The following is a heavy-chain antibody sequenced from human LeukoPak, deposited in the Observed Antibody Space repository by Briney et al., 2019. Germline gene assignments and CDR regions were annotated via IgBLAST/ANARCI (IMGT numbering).Heavy chain of an antibody. CDR2: ISSSSSTI. CDR3: ARVRNSSSWYVRYDY. J-gene: IGHJ4*02. D-gene: IGHD6-13*01. Sequence: GGSLRLSCAASGFTFSSYSMSWVRQAPGKGLEWVSYISSSSSTIYYADSVKGRFTISRDNAKNSLYLQMNSLRAEDTAVYYCARVRNSSSWYVRYDYWGQGTLVTVSS. CDR1: GFTFSSYS. V-gene: IGHV3-48*01.